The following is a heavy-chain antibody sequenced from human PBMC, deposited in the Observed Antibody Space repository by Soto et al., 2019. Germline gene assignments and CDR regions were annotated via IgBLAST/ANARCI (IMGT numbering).Heavy chain of an antibody. CDR3: ARDIGTPLRYFDLLSPIPWFDP. Sequence: SETLSLTCAVSGGSISSSNWWSWVRQPPGKGLEWIGEIYHSGSTNYNPSLKSRVTISVDKSKNQFSLKLSSVTAADTAVYYCARDIGTPLRYFDLLSPIPWFDPWGQGTLVTVSS. V-gene: IGHV4-4*02. D-gene: IGHD3-9*01. CDR1: GGSISSSNW. J-gene: IGHJ5*02. CDR2: IYHSGST.